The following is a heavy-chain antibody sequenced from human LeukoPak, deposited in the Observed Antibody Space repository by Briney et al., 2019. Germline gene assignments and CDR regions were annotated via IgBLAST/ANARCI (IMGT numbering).Heavy chain of an antibody. CDR1: GGSLSSFA. V-gene: IGHV1-69*01. CDR2: IIPIFGST. CDR3: ARVMVVAGNGGYFLY. J-gene: IGHJ1*01. Sequence: GSSVKVSCKASGGSLSSFALNWVRQTPGQGLEWMGGIIPIFGSTNYAQKFQVRVTITADESTNTAYMELNSLRSEDTGVYCCARVMVVAGNGGYFLYWGQGTLVTVSS. D-gene: IGHD2-15*01.